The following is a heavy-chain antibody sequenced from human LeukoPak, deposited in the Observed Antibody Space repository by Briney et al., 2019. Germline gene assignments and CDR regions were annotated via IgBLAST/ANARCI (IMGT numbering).Heavy chain of an antibody. CDR1: GYTFSGYY. CDR3: ARASGSGYYGMDV. CDR2: INPKNGGT. Sequence: ASVKVSCKASGYTFSGYYIHWVRQAPGQGLKWMGWINPKNGGTKYTQKFQDRVTMTRDTSISTVYMELSSLRSDDTAVYYCARASGSGYYGMDVWGQGTTVTVSS. V-gene: IGHV1-2*02. D-gene: IGHD5-12*01. J-gene: IGHJ6*02.